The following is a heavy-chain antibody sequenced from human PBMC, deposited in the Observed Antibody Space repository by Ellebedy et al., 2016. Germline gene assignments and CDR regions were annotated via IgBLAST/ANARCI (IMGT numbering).Heavy chain of an antibody. V-gene: IGHV3-7*03. Sequence: GGSLRLSCAASGFPFSLYQMSWVRQAPGKGLEWVAKANQNENDKYYVDSVKGRFTISRDNAENSLSLQMNSLRAEDTAVYYCARDWRDMGSSRPIDLWGQGTLVTVSS. CDR1: GFPFSLYQ. D-gene: IGHD6-6*01. J-gene: IGHJ5*02. CDR3: ARDWRDMGSSRPIDL. CDR2: ANQNENDK.